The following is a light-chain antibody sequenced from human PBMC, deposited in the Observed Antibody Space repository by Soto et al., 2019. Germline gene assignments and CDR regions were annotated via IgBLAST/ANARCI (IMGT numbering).Light chain of an antibody. V-gene: IGKV3-11*01. J-gene: IGKJ4*01. CDR1: QSLNSY. Sequence: EIVLTQSPATLSLSPGERATLSCRASQSLNSYLAWFQQKPGQAPRLLIYDASNRATGIPARFRGSGSGTDFTVSISSLEPEDFAVYYCQQRRDWLLTFGGGTKVEIK. CDR2: DAS. CDR3: QQRRDWLLT.